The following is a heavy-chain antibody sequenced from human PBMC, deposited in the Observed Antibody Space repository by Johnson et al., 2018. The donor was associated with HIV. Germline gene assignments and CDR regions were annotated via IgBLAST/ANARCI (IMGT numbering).Heavy chain of an antibody. D-gene: IGHD2-21*02. CDR1: GFTFSSYW. Sequence: QVQLVESGGGLVNPGGSLRLSCAASGFTFSSYWMSWVRQAPGKGLEWLSYISGSGFDTYYTDSVKGRFTISRDNSRNSLDLQMHSLRVEDTAVYYCARWIRYCGGDCYDVFDIWGQGTKVTVSS. V-gene: IGHV3-11*04. J-gene: IGHJ3*02. CDR2: ISGSGFDT. CDR3: ARWIRYCGGDCYDVFDI.